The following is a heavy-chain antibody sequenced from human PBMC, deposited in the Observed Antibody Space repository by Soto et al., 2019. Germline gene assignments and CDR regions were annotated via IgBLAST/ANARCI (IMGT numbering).Heavy chain of an antibody. Sequence: ETLTLTCAVYGGSFSGYYWSWIRQPPGKGLEWIGEINHSGSTTYNPAPKRGVTISVKTSKNQFSLKLSSVTAAETAVYYCARGTYYDFWSGYSAHRAYFDYWGQGTLVTVSS. CDR1: GGSFSGYY. CDR2: INHSGST. D-gene: IGHD3-3*01. V-gene: IGHV4-34*01. CDR3: ARGTYYDFWSGYSAHRAYFDY. J-gene: IGHJ4*02.